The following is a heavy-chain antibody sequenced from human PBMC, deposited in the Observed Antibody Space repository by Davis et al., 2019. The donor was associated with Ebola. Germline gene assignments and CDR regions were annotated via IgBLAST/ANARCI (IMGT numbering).Heavy chain of an antibody. J-gene: IGHJ6*04. CDR1: GYTFTSYG. CDR2: ISAYNGNT. Sequence: HAASVKVSCKASGYTFTSYGISWVRQAPGQGLEWMGWISAYNGNTNYAQKLQGRVTMTTDTSTSTAYMELRSLRSDDTAVYYCARGSAWGIDCSGGSCYSLSSLYYGMDVWGKGTTVTVSS. D-gene: IGHD2-15*01. CDR3: ARGSAWGIDCSGGSCYSLSSLYYGMDV. V-gene: IGHV1-18*04.